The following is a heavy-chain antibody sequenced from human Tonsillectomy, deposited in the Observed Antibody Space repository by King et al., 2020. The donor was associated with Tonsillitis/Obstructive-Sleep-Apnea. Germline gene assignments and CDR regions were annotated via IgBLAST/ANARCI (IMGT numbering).Heavy chain of an antibody. Sequence: VQLQQWGAGLLKPSETLSLTCAVYGGSFSGYYWSWIRQPPGKGLEWIGEINHSGSTNYNPSLKSRVTISVDTSKNQFSLKLSSVTAADTAVYYCARGPRSSSWYREVGFDYWGQGTLVTVSS. V-gene: IGHV4-34*01. CDR2: INHSGST. CDR3: ARGPRSSSWYREVGFDY. CDR1: GGSFSGYY. D-gene: IGHD6-13*01. J-gene: IGHJ4*02.